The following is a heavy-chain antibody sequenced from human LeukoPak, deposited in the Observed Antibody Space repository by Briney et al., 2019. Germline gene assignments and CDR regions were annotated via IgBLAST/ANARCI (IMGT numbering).Heavy chain of an antibody. CDR3: ATALWFGTLRGYFDY. J-gene: IGHJ4*02. CDR2: ISAYNGNT. Sequence: ASVKVSCKASGYTFTSYGISWVRQAPGQGLEWMGWISAYNGNTNYAQKLQGRVTMTTDTSTSTAYMELRSLRSDDTAVYYCATALWFGTLRGYFDYWGQGTLVTVSS. CDR1: GYTFTSYG. V-gene: IGHV1-18*01. D-gene: IGHD3-10*01.